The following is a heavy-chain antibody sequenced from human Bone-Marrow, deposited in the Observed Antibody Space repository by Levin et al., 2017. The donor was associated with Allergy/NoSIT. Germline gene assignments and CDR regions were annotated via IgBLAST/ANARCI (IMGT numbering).Heavy chain of an antibody. D-gene: IGHD3-10*01. V-gene: IGHV3-30*03. CDR1: GFTFSDYA. CDR3: VRENYGQYYFDY. J-gene: IGHJ4*02. Sequence: GGSLRLSCAASGFTFSDYAMHWVRQAPGTGLEWVAVIAYNGNNIHYADSLEGRFSISRDNSKNTLYLQMNSLRPEDTAVFYCVRENYGQYYFDYWGQGTLVTVSS. CDR2: IAYNGNNI.